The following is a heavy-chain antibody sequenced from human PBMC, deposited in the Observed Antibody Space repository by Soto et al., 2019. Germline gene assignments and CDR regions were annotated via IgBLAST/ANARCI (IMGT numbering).Heavy chain of an antibody. J-gene: IGHJ6*02. D-gene: IGHD3-16*01. Sequence: QVQLVESGGGVVQPGRSLRLSCAASGFTFSSYGMHWVRQAPGKGLEWVAVVSYDGSDKYYADSVKGRFTVSRDNVKNTLYLQMNSLRGEDTALYLCATDRPTMLFEDVTKSFYYYGMDVWGQGTTVTVSS. CDR1: GFTFSSYG. V-gene: IGHV3-30*03. CDR2: VSYDGSDK. CDR3: ATDRPTMLFEDVTKSFYYYGMDV.